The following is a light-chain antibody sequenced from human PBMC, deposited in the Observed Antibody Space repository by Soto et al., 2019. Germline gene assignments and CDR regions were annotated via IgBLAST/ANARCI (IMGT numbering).Light chain of an antibody. J-gene: IGKJ3*01. V-gene: IGKV1-33*01. Sequence: DIQMTQSPSSLSASVGDRVTITCQASQDISNYLNWYQQKAGKAPKLLIYDASNLETGVPSRFSGSGSGTDFTFTISSLQPEDIATYYCQHYDNLPPITFGPGTKVDIK. CDR3: QHYDNLPPIT. CDR2: DAS. CDR1: QDISNY.